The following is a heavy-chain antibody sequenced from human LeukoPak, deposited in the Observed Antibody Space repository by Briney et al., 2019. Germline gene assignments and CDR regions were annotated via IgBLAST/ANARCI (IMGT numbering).Heavy chain of an antibody. D-gene: IGHD3-3*01. Sequence: GGSLRLSCVASGFTLSHYWMHWVRQAPGKGLAWVSRINRDGSITNYADSVRGRFTISRDNARNTLDLQMNSLRAEDTALYYCVRDPFLSGDYWGLGTLVTVSS. CDR2: INRDGSIT. CDR3: VRDPFLSGDY. V-gene: IGHV3-74*01. J-gene: IGHJ4*02. CDR1: GFTLSHYW.